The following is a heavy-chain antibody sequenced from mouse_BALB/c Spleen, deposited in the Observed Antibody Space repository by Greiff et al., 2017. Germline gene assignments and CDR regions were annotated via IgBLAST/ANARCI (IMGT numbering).Heavy chain of an antibody. CDR3: ARRRGGYYAFDY. CDR2: ILPGSGST. V-gene: IGHV1-9*01. J-gene: IGHJ2*01. D-gene: IGHD2-3*01. CDR1: GYTFSSYW. Sequence: QVPLQQSGAELMKPGASVKISCKATGYTFSSYWIEWVKQRPGHGLEWIGEILPGSGSTNYNEKFKGKATFTADTSSNTAYMQLSSLTSEDSAVYYCARRRGGYYAFDYWGQGTTLTVSS.